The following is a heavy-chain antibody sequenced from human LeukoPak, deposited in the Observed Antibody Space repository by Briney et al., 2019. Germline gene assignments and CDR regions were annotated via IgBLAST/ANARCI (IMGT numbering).Heavy chain of an antibody. Sequence: PGGSLRLSCAASGFTFSSYEMNWVRQAPGKGLEWVSYISSSGSTIYYADSVKGRFTISRDNAKNSLYLQMNSLRAEDTAVYYCARGGGNYDFWSGNNWFDPWDQGTLVTVSS. D-gene: IGHD3-3*01. CDR1: GFTFSSYE. V-gene: IGHV3-48*03. CDR3: ARGGGNYDFWSGNNWFDP. CDR2: ISSSGSTI. J-gene: IGHJ5*02.